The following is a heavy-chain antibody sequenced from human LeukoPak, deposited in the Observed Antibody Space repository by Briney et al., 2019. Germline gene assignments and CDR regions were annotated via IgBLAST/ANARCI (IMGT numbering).Heavy chain of an antibody. Sequence: SETLSLTCSVSGGSICSHYWRWIRQPPGKGLEWIGYVFYSGTTNYNPSLKSRVTISVDTSKNQFSLKLSSVTAADTAVYYCARDYYDSRGEAFDIWGLGTMVTVSS. V-gene: IGHV4-59*11. CDR2: VFYSGTT. J-gene: IGHJ3*02. CDR1: GGSICSHY. CDR3: ARDYYDSRGEAFDI. D-gene: IGHD3-22*01.